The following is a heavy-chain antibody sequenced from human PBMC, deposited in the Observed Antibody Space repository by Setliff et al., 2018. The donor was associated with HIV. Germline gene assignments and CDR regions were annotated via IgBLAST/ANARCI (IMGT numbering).Heavy chain of an antibody. V-gene: IGHV4-59*01. J-gene: IGHJ4*02. D-gene: IGHD1-26*01. CDR3: ARGDGSYLDW. Sequence: SETLSLTGTVSGGSISSYYWSWIRQPPGKGPEWIGYIYYSGSTNYNPSLKSRVTISVDTSKNQFSLKLSSVTAADTAVYYCARGDGSYLDWWGQGTLVTVSS. CDR1: GGSISSYY. CDR2: IYYSGST.